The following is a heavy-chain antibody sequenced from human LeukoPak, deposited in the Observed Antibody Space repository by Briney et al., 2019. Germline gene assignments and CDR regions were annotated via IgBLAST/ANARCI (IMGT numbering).Heavy chain of an antibody. V-gene: IGHV4-59*01. J-gene: IGHJ4*02. CDR3: AREVGRYFDY. Sequence: SETLSLTCTVSGGSFSLYYWSWLRQPPGKGLEWIGYIYSSGSTNYNPSLKSRVTISVDTSESQFSLKLSSVIAADTAVYYCAREVGRYFDYWGQGTLVTVSS. CDR1: GGSFSLYY. D-gene: IGHD3-9*01. CDR2: IYSSGST.